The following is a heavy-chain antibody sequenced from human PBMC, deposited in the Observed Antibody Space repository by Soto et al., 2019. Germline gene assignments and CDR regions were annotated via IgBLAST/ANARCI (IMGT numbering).Heavy chain of an antibody. Sequence: RRLSCAASGFTFRSFTMNWVRQAPGKGLEWVSTISSNSAYIYYTDALRGRFTISRDNAKNSLHLQMNSLRAEDTAVYYCTRDASRDSNARSWFDPWGPGTLVTVSS. CDR2: ISSNSAYI. V-gene: IGHV3-21*01. CDR3: TRDASRDSNARSWFDP. D-gene: IGHD5-18*01. J-gene: IGHJ5*02. CDR1: GFTFRSFT.